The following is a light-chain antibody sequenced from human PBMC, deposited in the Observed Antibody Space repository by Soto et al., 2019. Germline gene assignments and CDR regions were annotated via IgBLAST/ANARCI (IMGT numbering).Light chain of an antibody. CDR3: QQRSNWPGLT. Sequence: EIVLTQSPATLSLSPGERATLSCRASQSVSSSLAWYQQKPGQAPRLLIYDASNRATGIPARFSGSGSGTDFTLTISSLAPEDFAVYYCQQRSNWPGLTFGGGTKVEIK. CDR2: DAS. CDR1: QSVSSS. J-gene: IGKJ4*01. V-gene: IGKV3-11*01.